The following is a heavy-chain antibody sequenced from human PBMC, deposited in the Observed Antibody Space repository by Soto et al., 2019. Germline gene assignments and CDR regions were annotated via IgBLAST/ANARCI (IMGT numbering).Heavy chain of an antibody. CDR3: ARGAYDPQYYGMDV. CDR2: ISTSGTTI. J-gene: IGHJ6*02. V-gene: IGHV3-11*01. Sequence: QVQLVESGGGLVKPGGSLRLSCAASGFTFSDYYMTWIRQTPGKGLEWVSYISTSGTTIYYTDSVKGRFTLSRDNAKNLVNLRRNRLRAEHTAVYYSARGAYDPQYYGMDVWGQGTTVTASS. CDR1: GFTFSDYY. D-gene: IGHD5-12*01.